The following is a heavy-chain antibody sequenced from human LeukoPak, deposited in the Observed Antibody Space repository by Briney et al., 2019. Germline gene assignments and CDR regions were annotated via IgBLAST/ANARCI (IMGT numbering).Heavy chain of an antibody. V-gene: IGHV3-48*03. CDR3: ARDTYRLADY. D-gene: IGHD3-16*02. CDR1: GFTFSSYE. CDR2: ISSSGSTI. J-gene: IGHJ4*02. Sequence: GGSLRLSCEASGFTFSSYEMNWFRQAPGKGLEWVSYISSSGSTIYYADSVKGRFTISRDNAENSLYLQMNSLRAEDTAAYYCARDTYRLADYWGQGTLVTVSS.